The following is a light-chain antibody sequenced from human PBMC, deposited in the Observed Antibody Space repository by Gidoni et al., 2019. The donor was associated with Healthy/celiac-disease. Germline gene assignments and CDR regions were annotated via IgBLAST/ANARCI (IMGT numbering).Light chain of an antibody. CDR3: QQRSNWPLVT. J-gene: IGKJ3*01. CDR2: DAS. Sequence: DSVLTQSPATLSLSPGERATLSCRASQSVSSYVAWYQQKPGHAPRLLIYDASNRATGIPARFSGSGSGTDFTLTISSLEPADFAVYYCQQRSNWPLVTFGPGTKVDIK. CDR1: QSVSSY. V-gene: IGKV3-11*01.